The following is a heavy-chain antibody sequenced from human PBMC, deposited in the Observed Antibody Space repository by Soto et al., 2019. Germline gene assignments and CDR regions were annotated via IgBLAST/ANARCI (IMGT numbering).Heavy chain of an antibody. CDR2: MSYDGSNK. D-gene: IGHD6-19*01. V-gene: IGHV3-30-3*01. J-gene: IGHJ5*02. CDR1: GFTFSSYA. CDR3: GRGRCGGVAGRGWCAP. Sequence: PGGSLRLSCAASGFTFSSYAMHWVRQAPGKGLEWVAVMSYDGSNKYYADSVKGRFTISRDNSKNTLYLQMNSLRAEDTAVYYCGRGRCGGVAGRGWCAPWGQGTLVPVS.